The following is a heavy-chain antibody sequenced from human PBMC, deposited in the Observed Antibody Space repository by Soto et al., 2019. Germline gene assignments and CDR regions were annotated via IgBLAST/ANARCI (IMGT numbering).Heavy chain of an antibody. CDR2: ASSGGIS. CDR1: CGSVNSRTYY. V-gene: IGHV4-39*01. CDR3: GRHWRETGTYAQPLDN. J-gene: IGHJ4*02. D-gene: IGHD1-1*01. Sequence: SETLSLTCSFSCGSVNSRTYYWGWVRQPPGKGLEWIGSASSGGISYHNPSLKSRVTIAIDTSKNHLSLQLTSVTAADTAVYYCGRHWRETGTYAQPLDNWGQGTLVTVSS.